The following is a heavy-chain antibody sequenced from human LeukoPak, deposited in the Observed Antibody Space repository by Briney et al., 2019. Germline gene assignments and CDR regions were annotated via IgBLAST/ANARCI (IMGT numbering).Heavy chain of an antibody. D-gene: IGHD6-13*01. CDR2: IKQDGSEK. Sequence: GGSLRLSCAASGFSFTSYWMSWVRQAPGKGLEWVGNIKQDGSEKYYVDSVKGRFTISRDNAKNSLYLQMNSLRAEDTAVYYCARIPVIAASGTSYWYFDLWGRGTLVTVSS. CDR1: GFSFTSYW. V-gene: IGHV3-7*01. J-gene: IGHJ2*01. CDR3: ARIPVIAASGTSYWYFDL.